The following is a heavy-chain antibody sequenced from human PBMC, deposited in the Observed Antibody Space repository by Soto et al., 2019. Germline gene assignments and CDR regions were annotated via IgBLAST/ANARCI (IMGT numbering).Heavy chain of an antibody. CDR1: GFSLSTSGVG. V-gene: IGHV2-5*02. J-gene: IGHJ4*02. D-gene: IGHD5-12*01. Sequence: SGPTLVNPTQTLTLTCTFSGFSLSTSGVGVGWIRQPPGKALEWLALIYWDDDKRYSPSLKSRLTITKKTSKNQVVLTMTNMDPVDTATFYCAHKVSDIVATYFDYWGQGTLVTVSS. CDR2: IYWDDDK. CDR3: AHKVSDIVATYFDY.